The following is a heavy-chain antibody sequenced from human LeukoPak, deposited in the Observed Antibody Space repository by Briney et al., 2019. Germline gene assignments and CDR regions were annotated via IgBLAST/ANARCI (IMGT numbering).Heavy chain of an antibody. J-gene: IGHJ4*02. D-gene: IGHD7-27*01. CDR1: GYTFTSYD. CDR3: ARANSGDSFDY. Sequence: ASVKVSCKASGYTFTSYDINLVRQATGQGLEWMGWMNPNSGNTGYAQKFQGRVTITRNTSISTAYMQLSSLRSEDTAVYYCARANSGDSFDYWGQGTLVTFSS. CDR2: MNPNSGNT. V-gene: IGHV1-8*03.